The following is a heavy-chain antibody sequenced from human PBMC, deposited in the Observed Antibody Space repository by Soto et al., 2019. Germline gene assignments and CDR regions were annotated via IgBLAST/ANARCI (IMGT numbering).Heavy chain of an antibody. CDR3: ASAMATFGELIDY. Sequence: GGSLRLSCAASGFTFSSYAMHWVRQAPGKGLEWVAVISYDGSNKYYADSVKGRFTISRDNSKNTLYLQMNSLRAEDTALYYCASAMATFGELIDYWGQGTLVTVSS. V-gene: IGHV3-30-3*01. J-gene: IGHJ4*02. CDR1: GFTFSSYA. CDR2: ISYDGSNK. D-gene: IGHD5-12*01.